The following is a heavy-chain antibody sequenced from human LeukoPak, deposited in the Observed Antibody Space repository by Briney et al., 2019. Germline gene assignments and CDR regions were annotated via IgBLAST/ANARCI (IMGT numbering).Heavy chain of an antibody. Sequence: ASVKVSCKTSGYTFTSYGISWVRQAPGQGLEWMGWISAYNGNTNYAQKLQGRVTMTTDTSTSTAYMELRSLRSDDTAVYYCARAYYGSGSYKGNWFDPWGQGTLVTVSS. D-gene: IGHD3-10*01. CDR2: ISAYNGNT. CDR1: GYTFTSYG. CDR3: ARAYYGSGSYKGNWFDP. J-gene: IGHJ5*02. V-gene: IGHV1-18*01.